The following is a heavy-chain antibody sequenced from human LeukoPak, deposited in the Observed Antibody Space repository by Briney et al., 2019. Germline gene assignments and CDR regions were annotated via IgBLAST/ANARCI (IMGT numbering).Heavy chain of an antibody. D-gene: IGHD3-16*01. J-gene: IGHJ6*03. CDR3: ARGLGGASYYMDV. V-gene: IGHV4-4*07. CDR1: SGSISSFY. Sequence: PSETLSLTCSVSSGSISSFYWTWVRQSAWKGLEWIGRVDTSGSTHYNPSLKGRATMSLDTSKYQFSLGLTSVTVADTAVYYCARGLGGASYYMDVWGKGTTVTVSS. CDR2: VDTSGST.